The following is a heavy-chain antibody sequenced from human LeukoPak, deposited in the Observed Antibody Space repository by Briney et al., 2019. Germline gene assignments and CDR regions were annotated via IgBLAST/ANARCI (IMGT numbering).Heavy chain of an antibody. V-gene: IGHV3-23*01. D-gene: IGHD2-2*02. CDR2: FSGSGDST. CDR3: AKEAIPTSYYYYYMDV. CDR1: GFTFSSYA. J-gene: IGHJ6*03. Sequence: AGGSLRLSCAASGFTFSSYAMSWVRQAPGKGLEWVSTFSGSGDSTYYADSVKGRFTISRDNSKSTLYLQMNSLRAEDTAVYYCAKEAIPTSYYYYYMDVWGKGTTVTVSS.